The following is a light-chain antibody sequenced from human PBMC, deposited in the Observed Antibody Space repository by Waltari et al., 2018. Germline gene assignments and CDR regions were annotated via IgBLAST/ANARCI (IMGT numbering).Light chain of an antibody. J-gene: IGKJ1*01. V-gene: IGKV3-20*01. CDR2: PAS. Sequence: QNIVSRCLAWYQQKPGQAPRLVIYPASRRATGIPDRFSGSGSGTDFSLTISRLEPEDFAVYYCQKHGSLPAMFGQGTKVEIK. CDR1: QNIVSRC. CDR3: QKHGSLPAM.